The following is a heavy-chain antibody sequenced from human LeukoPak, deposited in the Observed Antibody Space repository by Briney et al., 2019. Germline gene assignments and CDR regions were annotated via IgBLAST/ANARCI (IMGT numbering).Heavy chain of an antibody. CDR2: IYYSGST. CDR3: ASFEGYYDY. Sequence: PSETLSLTCTVSGGSISSSSYYWGWIRQPPGKGLEWIGYIYYSGSTNYNPSLKSRVTISVDTSKNQFSLKLSSVTAADTAVYYCASFEGYYDYWGQGTLVTVSS. V-gene: IGHV4-61*05. J-gene: IGHJ4*02. D-gene: IGHD3-9*01. CDR1: GGSISSSSYY.